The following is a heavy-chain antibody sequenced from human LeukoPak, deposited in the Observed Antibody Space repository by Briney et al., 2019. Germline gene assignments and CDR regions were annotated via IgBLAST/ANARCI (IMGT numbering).Heavy chain of an antibody. CDR3: ARGGSGYDHVSFDY. CDR1: GGSISSSSYY. V-gene: IGHV4-39*07. CDR2: IYYSGST. Sequence: SETLSLTCTVSGGSISSSSYYWGWIRQPPGKGLEWIGSIYYSGSTYHNPSLKSRVTISVDTSENPFSLKPSSVTAADPAVYSCARGGSGYDHVSFDYWGQGTLVTVSS. J-gene: IGHJ4*02. D-gene: IGHD5-12*01.